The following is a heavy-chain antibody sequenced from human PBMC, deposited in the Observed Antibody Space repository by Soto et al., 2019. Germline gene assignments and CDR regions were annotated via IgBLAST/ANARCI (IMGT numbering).Heavy chain of an antibody. D-gene: IGHD1-26*01. Sequence: QVQLQESGPGLVKPSGTLSLTCAVSGGSISSSNWWSWVRQPPGKGLEWIGEIYHSGSTNYNPSPXXRXXISVDKSKTQFSLKLSSVTAADTAVYYCARVSGSYYYGMDVWGQGTTVTVSS. CDR1: GGSISSSNW. V-gene: IGHV4-4*02. CDR3: ARVSGSYYYGMDV. J-gene: IGHJ6*02. CDR2: IYHSGST.